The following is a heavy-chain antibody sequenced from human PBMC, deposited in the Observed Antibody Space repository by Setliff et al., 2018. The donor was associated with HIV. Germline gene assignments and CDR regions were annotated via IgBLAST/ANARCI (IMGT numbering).Heavy chain of an antibody. D-gene: IGHD3-22*01. J-gene: IGHJ3*02. CDR1: GASIRGHY. Sequence: ASETLSLTCSVSGASIRGHYWSWIRQSPGKGLEWIGNIYYSGNTNYNPSFKSRVTISVDTSKNQFSLRVISVTAADTAVYYCARSLVPSGYYYGRHAFDIWGQGTKVTVSS. V-gene: IGHV4-59*08. CDR3: ARSLVPSGYYYGRHAFDI. CDR2: IYYSGNT.